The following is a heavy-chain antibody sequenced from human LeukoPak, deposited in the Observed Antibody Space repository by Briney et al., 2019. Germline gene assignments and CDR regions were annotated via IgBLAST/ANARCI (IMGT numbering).Heavy chain of an antibody. D-gene: IGHD6-19*01. J-gene: IGHJ6*02. CDR2: ISSSSSYI. CDR1: GFTFSSYS. CDR3: AKAGWYDYYYGMDV. Sequence: GGSLRLSCAASGFTFSSYSMNWVRQAPGKGLEWVSSISSSSSYIYYADSVKGRFTISRDNAKNSLYLQMNSLRAEDTAVYYCAKAGWYDYYYGMDVWGQGTTVTVSS. V-gene: IGHV3-21*01.